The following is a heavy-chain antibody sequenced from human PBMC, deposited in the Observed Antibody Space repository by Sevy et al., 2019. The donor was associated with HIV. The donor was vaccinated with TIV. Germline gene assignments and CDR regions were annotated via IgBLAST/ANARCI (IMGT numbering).Heavy chain of an antibody. J-gene: IGHJ4*02. D-gene: IGHD5-12*01. CDR3: TRALATADTPEYYFDY. CDR2: IRRNSHEPYGGTT. Sequence: GGSLRFSCTSSGFTFGDYAMSWFRQAPGKGLEWVAFIRRNSHEPYGGTTEYAASVKGRFTISRDDSKSIAYLQMNSLKTEDTAVYYCTRALATADTPEYYFDYWGQGILVTVSS. V-gene: IGHV3-49*03. CDR1: GFTFGDYA.